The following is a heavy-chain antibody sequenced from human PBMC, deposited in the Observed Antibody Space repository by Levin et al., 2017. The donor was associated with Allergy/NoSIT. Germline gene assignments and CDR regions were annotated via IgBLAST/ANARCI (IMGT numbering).Heavy chain of an antibody. V-gene: IGHV3-7*04. CDR2: IKQDGSEK. D-gene: IGHD3-9*01. Sequence: GGSLRLSCAASGFTFSSYWMSWVRQAPGKGLEWVANIKQDGSEKYYVDSVKGRFTISRDNAKNSLYLQMNSLRAEDTAVYYCASDILTGHDAFDIWGQGTMVTVSS. J-gene: IGHJ3*02. CDR3: ASDILTGHDAFDI. CDR1: GFTFSSYW.